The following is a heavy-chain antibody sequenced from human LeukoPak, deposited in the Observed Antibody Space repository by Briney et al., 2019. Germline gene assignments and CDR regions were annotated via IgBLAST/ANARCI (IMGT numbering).Heavy chain of an antibody. CDR1: GYTFTSYY. Sequence: ASVTVSCKASGYTFTSYYMHWVRQAPGQGLEWMGIINPSGGSTSYAQKFQGRVTMTRDTSTSTVYMELSSLRSEDTAVYYCASPPPRWGDSSGYDLRDWGQGTLATVSS. D-gene: IGHD3-22*01. CDR2: INPSGGST. J-gene: IGHJ4*02. V-gene: IGHV1-46*01. CDR3: ASPPPRWGDSSGYDLRD.